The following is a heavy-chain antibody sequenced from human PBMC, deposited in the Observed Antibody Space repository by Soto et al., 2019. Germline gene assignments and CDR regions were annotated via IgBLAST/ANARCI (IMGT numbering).Heavy chain of an antibody. J-gene: IGHJ5*01. CDR3: ARGRYCLTGRCFPNWFDS. V-gene: IGHV4-30-4*01. CDR1: GDSISTVDYF. CDR2: IYKSATT. Sequence: QVQLLESGPGLVKPSQTLSLTCSVSGDSISTVDYFWAWVRQPPGQALEYIGYIYKSATTYYNPSFEIRVAISLDTSKSQFSLSVTSLTAADTAVYFCARGRYCLTGRCFPNWFDSWGQGTLVTVSS. D-gene: IGHD2-15*01.